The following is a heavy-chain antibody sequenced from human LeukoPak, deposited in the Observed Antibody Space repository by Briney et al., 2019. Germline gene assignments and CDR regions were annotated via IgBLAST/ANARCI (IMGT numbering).Heavy chain of an antibody. D-gene: IGHD3-3*01. Sequence: PGGSLRLSCAAFGFTFSSYWMSWVRQAPEKGLEWVANIKQDGSEKYYVDSVKGRFTISRGNAKYSLYLQMNSLRAEDTAVYYCARGKDYDFWSGYQAGFDYWGQGTLVTVSS. CDR3: ARGKDYDFWSGYQAGFDY. J-gene: IGHJ4*02. CDR2: IKQDGSEK. V-gene: IGHV3-7*01. CDR1: GFTFSSYW.